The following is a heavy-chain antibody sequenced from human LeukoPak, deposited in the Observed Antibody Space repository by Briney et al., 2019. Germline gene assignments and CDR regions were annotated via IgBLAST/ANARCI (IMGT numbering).Heavy chain of an antibody. V-gene: IGHV3-11*01. CDR2: IFPSGGEI. D-gene: IGHD2-8*02. CDR1: GFTFSDYY. CDR3: ATYRQVLLPFES. Sequence: LGGSLRLSCAASGFTFSDYYMSWIRQPPGKGLEWVSSIFPSGGEIHYADSVRGRFTISRDNSKSTLSLQMNSLRAEDTAIYYCATYRQVLLPFESWGQGTLVTVSS. J-gene: IGHJ4*02.